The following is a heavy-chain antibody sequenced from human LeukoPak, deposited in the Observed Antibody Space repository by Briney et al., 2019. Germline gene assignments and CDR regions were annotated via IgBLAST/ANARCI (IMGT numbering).Heavy chain of an antibody. CDR3: ARPPSGSYQSFDY. CDR1: GYSFTSYW. D-gene: IGHD1-26*01. V-gene: IGHV5-51*01. CDR2: IYPGDSDT. J-gene: IGHJ4*02. Sequence: GESLKISXKGSGYSFTSYWIGWVRQMPGKGLEWMGIIYPGDSDTRYSPSFQGQVTISADKSISTAYLQWSSQKASDTAMYYCARPPSGSYQSFDYWGQGTLVTVSS.